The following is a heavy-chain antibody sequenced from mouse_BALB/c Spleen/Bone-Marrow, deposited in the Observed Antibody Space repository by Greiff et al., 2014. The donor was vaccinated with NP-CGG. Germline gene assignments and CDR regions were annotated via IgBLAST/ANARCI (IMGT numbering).Heavy chain of an antibody. D-gene: IGHD2-1*01. CDR1: GYTFSSYW. CDR3: ARKGNYPAWFAY. J-gene: IGHJ3*01. V-gene: IGHV1-9*01. Sequence: QVQLQQPGAELMKPGASVKISCKATGYTFSSYWIEWVKQRPGHGLEWIGEILPGSGSTNYNEKFKGKATFTADTSSNTAYMQLSSLTSEDSAVYYCARKGNYPAWFAYWGQGTLVTVSA. CDR2: ILPGSGST.